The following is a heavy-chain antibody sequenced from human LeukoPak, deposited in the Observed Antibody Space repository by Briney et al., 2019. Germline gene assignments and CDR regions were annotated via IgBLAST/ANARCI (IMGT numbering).Heavy chain of an antibody. J-gene: IGHJ4*02. V-gene: IGHV3-9*01. CDR1: GFTFDDYA. Sequence: GGSLRLSCAASGFTFDDYAMHWVRQAPGKGLEWVSGISWNSGSIGYADSVRGRFTISRDNAKNSLYLQMNSLRAEDTALYYCAKDIRRLAAGTLDYWGQGTLVTVSS. CDR2: ISWNSGSI. CDR3: AKDIRRLAAGTLDY. D-gene: IGHD6-13*01.